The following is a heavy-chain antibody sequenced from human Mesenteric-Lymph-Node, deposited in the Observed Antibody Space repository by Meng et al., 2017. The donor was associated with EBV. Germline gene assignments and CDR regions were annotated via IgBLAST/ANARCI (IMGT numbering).Heavy chain of an antibody. CDR2: LFYTGSI. Sequence: HLRESGPVLLTPSETLSLPCTVSGDSISRSDNYWGWIRQPPGRGLEWIGSLFYTGSIYYNPSLKSRVAISVDRSKNQFYLRLSSVTAADTAVYYCAKDSRNYENSWLDPWGQGTLVTVSS. CDR1: GDSISRSDNY. D-gene: IGHD1-7*01. V-gene: IGHV4-39*07. CDR3: AKDSRNYENSWLDP. J-gene: IGHJ5*02.